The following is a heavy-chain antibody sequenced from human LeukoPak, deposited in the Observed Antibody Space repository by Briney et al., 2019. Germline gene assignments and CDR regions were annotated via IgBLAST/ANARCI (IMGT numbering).Heavy chain of an antibody. J-gene: IGHJ3*02. CDR2: IKSKTDGGTT. V-gene: IGHV3-15*01. CDR1: GFTFRTSG. D-gene: IGHD3-3*01. CDR3: TTSLRDFWSGYSKDAFDI. Sequence: GGSLRLSCAASGFTFRTSGMSWVRQAPGKGLEWVGRIKSKTDGGTTDYAAPVKGRFTISRDDSKNTLYLQMNSLKTEDTAVYYCTTSLRDFWSGYSKDAFDIWGQGTMVTVSS.